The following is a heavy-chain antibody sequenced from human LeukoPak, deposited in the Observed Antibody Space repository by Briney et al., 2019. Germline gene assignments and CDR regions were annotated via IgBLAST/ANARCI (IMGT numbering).Heavy chain of an antibody. D-gene: IGHD3-22*01. CDR1: ALTFSNYA. CDR3: AKDHLDRSGYPYFDS. Sequence: SGGSLRLSCAASALTFSNYAMSWVSQAPGNGLEWGLGIFGSRSGNTYYADSVKGRFTISRDDSKSKLYLQMNSLGAGDTAVYYCAKDHLDRSGYPYFDSWGQGVLVTVSS. J-gene: IGHJ4*02. V-gene: IGHV3-23*01. CDR2: IFGSRSGNT.